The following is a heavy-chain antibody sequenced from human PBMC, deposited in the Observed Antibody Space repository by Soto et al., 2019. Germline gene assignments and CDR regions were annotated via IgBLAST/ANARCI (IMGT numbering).Heavy chain of an antibody. Sequence: PSETLSLTCTVSGGSISSGDYYWSWIRQPPGKGLVWIGYIYYSGSTYYNPSLKSRVTISVDTSKNQFSLKLSSVTAADTAVYYCARDGDGGGNWFDSWGQGTLVTVSS. J-gene: IGHJ5*01. V-gene: IGHV4-30-4*01. CDR2: IYYSGST. D-gene: IGHD3-16*01. CDR1: GGSISSGDYY. CDR3: ARDGDGGGNWFDS.